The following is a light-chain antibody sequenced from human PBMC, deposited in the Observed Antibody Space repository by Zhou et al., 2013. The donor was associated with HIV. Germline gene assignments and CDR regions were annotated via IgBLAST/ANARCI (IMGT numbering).Light chain of an antibody. CDR2: AAS. Sequence: DIQMTQSPSSVSASVGDRVTITCRASQGIGSWLAWFQQKPGKAPKLLIYAASSLQSGVPSRFSGSGSGTEFTLTISSLQPEDFAIYFCQQSYTTPETFGGGTKVE. CDR1: QGIGSW. V-gene: IGKV1-12*01. CDR3: QQSYTTPET. J-gene: IGKJ4*01.